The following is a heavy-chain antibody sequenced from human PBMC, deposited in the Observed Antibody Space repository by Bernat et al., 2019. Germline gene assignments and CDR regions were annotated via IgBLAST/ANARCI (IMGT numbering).Heavy chain of an antibody. J-gene: IGHJ4*02. CDR2: ISSSSSYT. D-gene: IGHD2-15*01. V-gene: IGHV3-11*05. CDR3: ARGLYCSGGSCYSNPFDY. CDR1: GFTFSDYY. Sequence: QVQLVESGGGLVKPGGSLRLSCAASGFTFSDYYMSWIRQAPGKGLEWVSYISSSSSYTNYADSVKGRFTISRDNAKNPLYLQMNSLRAEDTAVYYCARGLYCSGGSCYSNPFDYWGQGTLVTVSS.